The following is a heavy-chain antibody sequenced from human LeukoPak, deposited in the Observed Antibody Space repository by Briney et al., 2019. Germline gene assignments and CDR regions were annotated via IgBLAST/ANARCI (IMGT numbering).Heavy chain of an antibody. Sequence: GASVKVSCKASGYTFTGYYMHWVRQPPGQGLEWMGWINPNSGGTNYAQKFQGWVTMTRDTSISTAYMELSRLRSDDTAVYYCARERAPQGYCSSTSCYHFDYWGQGTLVTVSS. CDR2: INPNSGGT. CDR1: GYTFTGYY. J-gene: IGHJ4*02. V-gene: IGHV1-2*04. CDR3: ARERAPQGYCSSTSCYHFDY. D-gene: IGHD2-2*01.